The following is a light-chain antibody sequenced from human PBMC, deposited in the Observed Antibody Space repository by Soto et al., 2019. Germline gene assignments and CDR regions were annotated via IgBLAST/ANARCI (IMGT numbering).Light chain of an antibody. CDR1: QYISKN. CDR3: QQTYTTPWT. Sequence: DIQMTQSPSSLSASVGDSVTITCRASQYISKNLNWFQQKPGKAPNLLIFTGSNLQSGVPSRFSGSGSGTDFTLTIKSLQPEDFAAYYCQQTYTTPWTFGRGTKVAIK. J-gene: IGKJ1*01. V-gene: IGKV1-39*01. CDR2: TGS.